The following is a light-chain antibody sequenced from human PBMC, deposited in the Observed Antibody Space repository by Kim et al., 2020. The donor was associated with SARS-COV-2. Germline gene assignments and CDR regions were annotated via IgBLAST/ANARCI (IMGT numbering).Light chain of an antibody. J-gene: IGKJ2*01. Sequence: SASVGDTVNLTCRASESIAFYLSWFQVKPGKAPKLLIYQASDLQTGVPSRFTGSGSGTDFTLTISSLQPDDFATYFCQHFQSHSGTFGQGTKLEI. CDR2: QAS. V-gene: IGKV1-5*03. CDR3: QHFQSHSGT. CDR1: ESIAFY.